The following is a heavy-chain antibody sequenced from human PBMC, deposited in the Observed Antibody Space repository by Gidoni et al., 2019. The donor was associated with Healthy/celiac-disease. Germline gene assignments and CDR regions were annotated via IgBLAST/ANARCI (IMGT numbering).Heavy chain of an antibody. CDR2: ISSSGSTI. Sequence: VQLVESGGGWVKPGGSRRLLCEASGLTFSDYYMSGVRQAPGKGLWWVSYISSSGSTIYYADSVKGRFTISRDNAKNSLYLQMNSLRAEDTALYYCARDELVAGGMDVWGQRTTVTVSS. V-gene: IGHV3-11*01. D-gene: IGHD5-12*01. J-gene: IGHJ6*02. CDR1: GLTFSDYY. CDR3: ARDELVAGGMDV.